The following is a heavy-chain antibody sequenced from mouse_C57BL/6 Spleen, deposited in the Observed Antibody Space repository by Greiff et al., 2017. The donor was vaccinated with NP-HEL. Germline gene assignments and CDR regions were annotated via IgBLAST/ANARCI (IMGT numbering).Heavy chain of an antibody. Sequence: EVMLVESGGGLVQPGGSMKLSCVASGFTFSNYWMNWVRQSPEKGLEWVAQIRLKSDNSASHYTVSVKGRFTISRAASKRSVYLQMNNLRAEDTGNYYCTGLWGDYWGQGTSVTVSS. CDR1: GFTFSNYW. V-gene: IGHV6-3*01. CDR2: IRLKSDNSAS. J-gene: IGHJ4*01. D-gene: IGHD1-1*02. CDR3: TGLWGDY.